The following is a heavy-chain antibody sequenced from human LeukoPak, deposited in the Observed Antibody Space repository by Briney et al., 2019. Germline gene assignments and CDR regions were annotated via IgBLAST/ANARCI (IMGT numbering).Heavy chain of an antibody. Sequence: KPSETLSLTCTVSGGSVSSGSYYWSWIRQPPGKGLEWIGYIYYSGSTNYNPSLKSRVTISVDMSKNQFSLKLSSVTAADTAVYYCARRYFGSPWAFDIWGQGTMVTVSS. D-gene: IGHD3-9*01. CDR2: IYYSGST. CDR1: GGSVSSGSYY. J-gene: IGHJ3*02. CDR3: ARRYFGSPWAFDI. V-gene: IGHV4-61*01.